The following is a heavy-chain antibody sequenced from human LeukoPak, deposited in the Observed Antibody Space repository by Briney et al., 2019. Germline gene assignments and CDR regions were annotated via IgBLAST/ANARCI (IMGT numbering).Heavy chain of an antibody. J-gene: IGHJ4*02. CDR2: INPNSGGT. D-gene: IGHD3-10*01. CDR1: GYTFTGYY. V-gene: IGHV1-2*02. Sequence: ASVKVSCKASGYTFTGYYMHWVRQAPGQGLEWMGWINPNSGGTNYAQKFQGRVTMTRDTSISTAYMELSRLRSDDTAVYYCARTTYGSGIGRYWGQGTLVTVSS. CDR3: ARTTYGSGIGRY.